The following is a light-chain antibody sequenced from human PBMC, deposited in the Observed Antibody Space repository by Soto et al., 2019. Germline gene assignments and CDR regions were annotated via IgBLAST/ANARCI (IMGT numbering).Light chain of an antibody. V-gene: IGLV1-51*01. J-gene: IGLJ7*01. CDR3: ASWYSSLSAAV. CDR1: SSNIGNNY. Sequence: QSVLTQPPSVSAAPGQKVTISCSGSSSNIGNNYVSWYQHLPGTAPKLLIYDNTKRPSGIPDRFSASKSGTSATLGIAGLQTGDEADYYCASWYSSLSAAVFGGGTQLTVL. CDR2: DNT.